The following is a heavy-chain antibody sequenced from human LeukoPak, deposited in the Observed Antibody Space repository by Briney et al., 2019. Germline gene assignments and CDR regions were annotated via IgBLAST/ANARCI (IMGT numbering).Heavy chain of an antibody. V-gene: IGHV3-53*01. CDR1: GFTVSGNY. D-gene: IGHD3-10*01. CDR2: IYSGDTT. CDR3: AKDRFTMVRGVITEFDY. J-gene: IGHJ4*02. Sequence: PGGSLRLSCAVSGFTVSGNYMSWVRQAPGKGLEWVSLIYSGDTTLYADSVKGRFTISRDNSKNTLYLQMNSLRAEDTAVYYCAKDRFTMVRGVITEFDYWGQGTLVTVSS.